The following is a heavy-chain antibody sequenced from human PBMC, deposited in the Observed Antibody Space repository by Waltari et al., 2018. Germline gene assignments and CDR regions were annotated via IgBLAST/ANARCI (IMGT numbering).Heavy chain of an antibody. V-gene: IGHV3-48*03. CDR2: ISESGHST. Sequence: VESGGGLVQPGGSLRLSCAASGFSLGSYERNWVRQAPGKGLEWISYISESGHSTFYADSVKGRFTVSRDNAKNSLHLQMNSLRAEDSATYYCARDGRGPGLTKVDVWGQGTTVTVSS. D-gene: IGHD2-21*01. CDR3: ARDGRGPGLTKVDV. CDR1: GFSLGSYE. J-gene: IGHJ6*02.